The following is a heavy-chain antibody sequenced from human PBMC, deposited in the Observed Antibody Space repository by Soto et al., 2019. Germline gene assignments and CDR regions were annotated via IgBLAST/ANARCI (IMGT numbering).Heavy chain of an antibody. Sequence: PSETLSLTCTVSGGSISSYYWSWIRQPPGKGLEWIGYIYYSGSTNYNPSPKSRVTISVDTSKNQFSLKLSSVTAADTAVYYCARTVDYYDSSGLLQGAFDIWGQGTMVTVSS. CDR3: ARTVDYYDSSGLLQGAFDI. V-gene: IGHV4-59*01. CDR2: IYYSGST. D-gene: IGHD3-22*01. J-gene: IGHJ3*02. CDR1: GGSISSYY.